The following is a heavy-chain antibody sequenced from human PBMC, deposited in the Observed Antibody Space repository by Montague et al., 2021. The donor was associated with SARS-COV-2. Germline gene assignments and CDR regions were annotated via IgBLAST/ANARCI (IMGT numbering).Heavy chain of an antibody. CDR2: INTAGDT. D-gene: IGHD6-19*01. Sequence: SLRLSCAASVFTFSSYDMHWVRQATGKGLECVSIINTAGDTYYPGPVKGRFTISRDNAKNSVYLQMNSLRAGDTAVYYCARGDRTGWQTDYWGQGTLVTVSS. CDR1: VFTFSSYD. V-gene: IGHV3-13*04. CDR3: ARGDRTGWQTDY. J-gene: IGHJ4*02.